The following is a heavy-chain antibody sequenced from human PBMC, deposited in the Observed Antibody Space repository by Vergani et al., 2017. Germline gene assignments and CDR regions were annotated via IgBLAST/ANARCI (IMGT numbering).Heavy chain of an antibody. CDR3: TAEDSGSYDY. Sequence: EVHLVESGGGLVQPGRSLRLSCSGSGFTLGDYAMTWVRQAPGKGLEWVGRIKSEADGGTTLYAAAVKDRITISRDDSQNTLYLQMSNLRSEDTAMYYCTAEDSGSYDYWGQGALVTVSS. V-gene: IGHV3-15*01. J-gene: IGHJ4*02. CDR2: IKSEADGGTT. D-gene: IGHD1-26*01. CDR1: GFTLGDYA.